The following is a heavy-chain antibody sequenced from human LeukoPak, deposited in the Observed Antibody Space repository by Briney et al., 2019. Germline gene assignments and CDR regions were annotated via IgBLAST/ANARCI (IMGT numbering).Heavy chain of an antibody. Sequence: ASVTVSCTASGYTFTIYAMHWVRQAPGQRLEWMGWINAGNGNTKDSQEFQGRVTITRDTSASTAYMELSSLRSEDMAVYYCARGGYSSSWYFSGYYYMDVWGKGTTVTVSS. CDR3: ARGGYSSSWYFSGYYYMDV. J-gene: IGHJ6*03. D-gene: IGHD6-13*01. CDR2: INAGNGNT. V-gene: IGHV1-3*03. CDR1: GYTFTIYA.